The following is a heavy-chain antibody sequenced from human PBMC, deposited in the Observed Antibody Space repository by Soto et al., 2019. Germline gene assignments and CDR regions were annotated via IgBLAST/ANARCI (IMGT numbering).Heavy chain of an antibody. D-gene: IGHD4-17*01. Sequence: GGFLRLSCAASGVTFSSYGMRWVRQAPGKGLEWVAVIWYDGSNKYYADSVKGRFTISRDNSKNTLYLQMNSLRAEDTAVYYWAGGIGHVYGDRFDYWGQGTMVTVS. CDR1: GVTFSSYG. CDR2: IWYDGSNK. CDR3: AGGIGHVYGDRFDY. J-gene: IGHJ4*02. V-gene: IGHV3-33*01.